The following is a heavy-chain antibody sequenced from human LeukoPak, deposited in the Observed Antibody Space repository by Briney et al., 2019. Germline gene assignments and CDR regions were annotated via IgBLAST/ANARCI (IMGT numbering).Heavy chain of an antibody. CDR2: ITGSGAGGT. V-gene: IGHV3-23*01. D-gene: IGHD2/OR15-2a*01. CDR1: GFTFRSYS. Sequence: GGSLRLSCGASGFTFRSYSVNWVRQAPGKGLEWVSAITGSGAGGTDYADSVKGRFTISRDNSKNTVYLEMNSLRAEDTAVYYCAKSQQLVLFFGPDVFDIWGQGTMVTVSS. CDR3: AKSQQLVLFFGPDVFDI. J-gene: IGHJ3*02.